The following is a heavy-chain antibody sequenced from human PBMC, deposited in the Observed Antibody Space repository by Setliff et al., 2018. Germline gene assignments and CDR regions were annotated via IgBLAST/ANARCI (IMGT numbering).Heavy chain of an antibody. Sequence: SVKVSCKASGYTFPTYLISWMRQAPGQGLEWMGTIVPIFGTPNYAQKFQGRVTITADESTSTAYMELRSLRSEDTAVYYCARERTTNWEGYYFDYWGQGTLVTVSS. CDR2: IVPIFGTP. D-gene: IGHD7-27*01. CDR1: GYTFPTYL. V-gene: IGHV1-69*13. J-gene: IGHJ4*02. CDR3: ARERTTNWEGYYFDY.